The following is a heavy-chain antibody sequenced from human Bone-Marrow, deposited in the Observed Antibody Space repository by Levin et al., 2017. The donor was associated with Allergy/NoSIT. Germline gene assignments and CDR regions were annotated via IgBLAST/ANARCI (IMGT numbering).Heavy chain of an antibody. CDR2: ISGSSGYI. Sequence: GGSLRLSCAASGFNFDIYSMNWVRQAPGKGLEWVASISGSSGYIHYADSLKRRFTVSRDNAQRSLFLEMTSLTAEDTAVYYCARNAAEDYGDFSPLYYWGQGILVTVSS. CDR1: GFNFDIYS. D-gene: IGHD4-17*01. J-gene: IGHJ4*02. V-gene: IGHV3-21*01. CDR3: ARNAAEDYGDFSPLYY.